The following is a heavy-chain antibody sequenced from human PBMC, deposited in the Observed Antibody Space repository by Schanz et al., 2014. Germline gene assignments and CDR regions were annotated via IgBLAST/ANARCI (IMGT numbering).Heavy chain of an antibody. Sequence: QVQLEESGGGLVTPGGSLRLSCAASGFTFSDYYMSWIRQAPGKGLECISYISSRGTTIYYADSVKGRFTISRDNAENSLYLQMNSLRAEDTAVYYCARDGYRNGRPFDHWGQGTRVTVSA. V-gene: IGHV3-11*04. CDR3: ARDGYRNGRPFDH. D-gene: IGHD5-18*01. J-gene: IGHJ4*02. CDR1: GFTFSDYY. CDR2: ISSRGTTI.